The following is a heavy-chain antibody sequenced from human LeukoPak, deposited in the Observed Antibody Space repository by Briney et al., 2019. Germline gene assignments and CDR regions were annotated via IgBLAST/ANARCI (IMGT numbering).Heavy chain of an antibody. CDR3: ARHERGYYDSSGYIFDY. J-gene: IGHJ4*02. Sequence: PGESLKISCKGSGYSFTSYWIGWVRQMPGKGLEWMGIIYPGDSDTRYSPSFQGQVTFSADKSISTAYLQWSSLKASDTAMYYCARHERGYYDSSGYIFDYWGQGTLVTVSS. CDR1: GYSFTSYW. CDR2: IYPGDSDT. V-gene: IGHV5-51*01. D-gene: IGHD3-22*01.